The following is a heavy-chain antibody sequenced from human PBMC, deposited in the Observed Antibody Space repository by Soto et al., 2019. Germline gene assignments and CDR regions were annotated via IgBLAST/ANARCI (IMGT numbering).Heavy chain of an antibody. CDR3: AKLPHSNSWNLGS. V-gene: IGHV3-23*01. J-gene: IGHJ1*01. Sequence: EVQLLESGGGLVQPGGSLSLSCAASGFTFSTYAMSWVRQAPGKGLEWVSAIKSGGDDTYYADSAKGRFTISRDNSRNTLYLQMNSLRAEDTALYYCAKLPHSNSWNLGSWGQGTLVTVSS. D-gene: IGHD6-13*01. CDR1: GFTFSTYA. CDR2: IKSGGDDT.